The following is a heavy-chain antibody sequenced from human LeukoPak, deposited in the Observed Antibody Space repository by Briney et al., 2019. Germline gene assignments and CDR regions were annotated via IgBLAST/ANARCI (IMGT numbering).Heavy chain of an antibody. CDR1: GFTLSSYW. CDR3: ARAYSSSLDY. CDR2: ITSSSYI. J-gene: IGHJ4*02. D-gene: IGHD4-11*01. Sequence: GGSLRLSCAASGFTLSSYWMYWVRQAPGKGLEGVSSITSSSYIYYSDSVKGRFTISRANAENSLSLQMNSLRAEDTAVYYCARAYSSSLDYWGQGTLVTVSS. V-gene: IGHV3-21*01.